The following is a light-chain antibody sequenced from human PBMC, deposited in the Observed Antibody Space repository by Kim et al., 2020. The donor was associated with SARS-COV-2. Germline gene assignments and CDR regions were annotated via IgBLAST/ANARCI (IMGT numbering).Light chain of an antibody. CDR2: AAS. J-gene: IGKJ4*01. CDR1: QSVRNN. CDR3: QQYNDWPPS. V-gene: IGKV3-15*01. Sequence: VSPGERAALSCRASQSVRNNLAWYQQKPGQAPRLLIYAASTRATDIPGRFSGSGSGTEFTLTISSLQSEDFAVYYCQQYNDWPPSFGGGTKVDIK.